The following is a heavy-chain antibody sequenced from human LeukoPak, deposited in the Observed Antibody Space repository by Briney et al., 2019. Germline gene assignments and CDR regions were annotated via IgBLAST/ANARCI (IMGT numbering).Heavy chain of an antibody. J-gene: IGHJ4*02. V-gene: IGHV3-74*01. CDR1: GFTFSTYW. CDR2: INSDGSNT. Sequence: EAGGSLRLSCAASGFTFSTYWIHWVRQAPGKGLVWVSRINSDGSNTTYADSVKGRFTISRDNSKNTLYLQMNSLRAEDTAVYYCAKNHFYYDSSGVFQDYWGQGTLVTVSS. CDR3: AKNHFYYDSSGVFQDY. D-gene: IGHD3-22*01.